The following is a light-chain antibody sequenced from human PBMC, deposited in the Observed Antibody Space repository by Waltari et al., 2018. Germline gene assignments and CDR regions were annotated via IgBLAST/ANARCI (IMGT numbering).Light chain of an antibody. CDR3: SSYAGSNKLI. J-gene: IGLJ2*01. CDR1: SRDLGAYKY. V-gene: IGLV2-8*01. CDR2: EVD. Sequence: QSALTQPPSASGSPGQTVLISCPGTSRDLGAYKYVPWYQQIPGRAPALIIYEVDRRPPGVPDRFSGSKSGNTASLTVSGLQTEDEGDYYCSSYAGSNKLIFGGVTKLTVL.